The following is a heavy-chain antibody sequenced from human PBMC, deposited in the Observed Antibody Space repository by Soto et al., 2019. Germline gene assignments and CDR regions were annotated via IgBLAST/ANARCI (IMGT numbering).Heavy chain of an antibody. CDR3: ARVSFDGGSGSYYNEEGWFDP. Sequence: GGSLRLSCAASGFTFNTYWMTWVRQAPGKGLEWVANIKQDGSEKYYVDSVKGRFTISRDNAKNSLYLQMNSLRAEDTAVYYCARVSFDGGSGSYYNEEGWFDPWGQGTLVTVSS. D-gene: IGHD3-10*01. CDR1: GFTFNTYW. V-gene: IGHV3-7*01. CDR2: IKQDGSEK. J-gene: IGHJ5*02.